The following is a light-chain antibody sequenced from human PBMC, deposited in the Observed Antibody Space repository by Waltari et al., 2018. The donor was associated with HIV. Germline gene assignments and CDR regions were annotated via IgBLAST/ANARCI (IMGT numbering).Light chain of an antibody. CDR3: QQSYSIPYT. J-gene: IGKJ2*01. V-gene: IGKV1-39*01. Sequence: DIQMTQSPSSLSASVGDRVTITCRASQSISSYLNWYQQKPRKAPKLLFYAASSLQSGVPSRFSGSGSGTDFTLTISSLQPEDFATYYCQQSYSIPYTFGQGTKLEIK. CDR1: QSISSY. CDR2: AAS.